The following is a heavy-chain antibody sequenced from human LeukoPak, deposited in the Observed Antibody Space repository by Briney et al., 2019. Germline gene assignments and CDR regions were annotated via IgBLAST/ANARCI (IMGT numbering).Heavy chain of an antibody. CDR3: ASLYYYGSGSRGINSHNFDY. CDR2: ISSSSSYI. CDR1: GFTFSSYS. Sequence: GGSLRLSCAASGFTFSSYSMNWVRQAPGKGLEWVSSISSSSSYIYYADSVKGRFTISRDNAKNSLYLQMNSLRAEDTAVYYCASLYYYGSGSRGINSHNFDYWGQGTLVTVSS. V-gene: IGHV3-21*01. J-gene: IGHJ4*02. D-gene: IGHD3-10*01.